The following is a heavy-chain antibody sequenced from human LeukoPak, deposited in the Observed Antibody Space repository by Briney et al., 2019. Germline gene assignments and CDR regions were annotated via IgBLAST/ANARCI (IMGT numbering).Heavy chain of an antibody. V-gene: IGHV3-21*01. Sequence: GGSLRLSCAASGFTFSSYTMNWVRQAPGKGLEWVSSISSSNSYIYYADSVKGRFTISRGNAKNSMYLQMNSLRAEDTAVYYCAREVATSYWGQGTLVTVSS. D-gene: IGHD5-12*01. CDR3: AREVATSY. CDR2: ISSSNSYI. CDR1: GFTFSSYT. J-gene: IGHJ4*02.